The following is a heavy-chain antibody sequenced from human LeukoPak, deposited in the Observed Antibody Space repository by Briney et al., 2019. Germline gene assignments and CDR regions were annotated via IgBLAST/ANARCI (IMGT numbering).Heavy chain of an antibody. CDR3: AKNGYSSGWRGDFFDN. D-gene: IGHD6-19*01. V-gene: IGHV3-23*01. J-gene: IGHJ4*02. Sequence: PGGSLRLSCAASGFTFSRFGMNWVRQAPGKGLEWVSSISGSGRNTYHADPVKGRFTISRDNSKNTLDLQMNSLRAEDTAVYYCAKNGYSSGWRGDFFDNWGRGTLVTVSS. CDR2: ISGSGRNT. CDR1: GFTFSRFG.